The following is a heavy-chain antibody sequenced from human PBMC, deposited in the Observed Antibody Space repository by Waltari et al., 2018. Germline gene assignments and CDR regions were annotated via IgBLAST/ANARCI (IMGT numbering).Heavy chain of an antibody. J-gene: IGHJ1*01. CDR3: ATVYYYDSSGYSNEYFQH. V-gene: IGHV1-24*01. CDR1: GYTLTELS. D-gene: IGHD3-22*01. Sequence: QVQLVQSGAEVKKPGASVKVSCKVSGYTLTELSMHWVRQAPGKGLEWMGGVDPEDGETIYEQKFQGRVTMTEDTSTDTAYMELSSLRSEDTAVYYCATVYYYDSSGYSNEYFQHWGQGTLVTVSS. CDR2: VDPEDGET.